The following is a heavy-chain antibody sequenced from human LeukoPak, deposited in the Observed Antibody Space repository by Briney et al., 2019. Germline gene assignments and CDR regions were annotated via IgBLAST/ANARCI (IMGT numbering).Heavy chain of an antibody. J-gene: IGHJ6*02. D-gene: IGHD1-26*01. CDR2: INWNGGGT. CDR1: GFTFKDYG. V-gene: IGHV3-9*01. Sequence: GGSLRLSCAATGFTFKDYGMHWVRQPPGKGLEWVSSINWNGGGTDYADSVKGRFTISRDNAKDSLYLQLSSLRPEGTALYYCAKHMRATNTYSFFGLDVWGQGTTVTVSS. CDR3: AKHMRATNTYSFFGLDV.